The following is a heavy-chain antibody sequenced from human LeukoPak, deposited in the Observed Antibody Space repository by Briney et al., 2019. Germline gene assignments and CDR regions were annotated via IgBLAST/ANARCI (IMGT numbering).Heavy chain of an antibody. Sequence: ASVTVSCKASGYTFTGYYMHWVRQAPGQGLEWMGWISPNSGGTNYAQKFQGRVTMTRDTSISTAYMELSRLRSDDTAVYYCARDSELSAMVDYWGQGTLVTVSS. CDR3: ARDSELSAMVDY. V-gene: IGHV1-2*02. J-gene: IGHJ4*02. D-gene: IGHD5-18*01. CDR2: ISPNSGGT. CDR1: GYTFTGYY.